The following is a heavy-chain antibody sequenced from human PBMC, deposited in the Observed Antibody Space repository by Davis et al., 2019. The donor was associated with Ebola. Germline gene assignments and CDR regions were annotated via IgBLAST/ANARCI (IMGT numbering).Heavy chain of an antibody. D-gene: IGHD3-3*01. J-gene: IGHJ4*02. V-gene: IGHV3-7*01. CDR2: IKQDGSEK. CDR3: ARDTIFGVSDY. Sequence: GETLNISCAASGFTFSNYWMSWVRQAPGKGLEWVANIKQDGSEKYYVDSVKGRFTISRDNAKNSLYLQMNSLRAEDTAVYYCARDTIFGVSDYWGQGTLVTVSS. CDR1: GFTFSNYW.